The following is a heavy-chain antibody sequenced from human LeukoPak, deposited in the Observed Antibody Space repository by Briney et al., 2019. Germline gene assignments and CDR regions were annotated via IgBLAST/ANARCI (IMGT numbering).Heavy chain of an antibody. V-gene: IGHV3-21*01. CDR2: ISSSSSYI. CDR1: GFTFSSYS. Sequence: GGSLSLSCAASGFTFSSYSSSISSSSSYIYYADSVKGRFTISRDNAKNSLYLQMNSLRAEDTAVYYCARDRIAGIDYWGQGTLVTVSS. J-gene: IGHJ4*02. CDR3: ARDRIAGIDY. D-gene: IGHD1-14*01.